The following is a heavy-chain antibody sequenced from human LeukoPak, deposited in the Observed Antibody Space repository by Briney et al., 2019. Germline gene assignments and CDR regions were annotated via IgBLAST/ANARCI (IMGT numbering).Heavy chain of an antibody. CDR2: ITGSSDSI. V-gene: IGHV3-21*01. CDR3: ARLVCSTTPFYGKFFLDS. CDR1: GFTFSSYA. D-gene: IGHD2-2*01. J-gene: IGHJ4*02. Sequence: GGSLRLSCAASGFTFSSYAMEWVRQAPGKGLEWVSSITGSSDSIYYADSVKGRFTISRDNAKNSVYLQMNSLRAEDTAVYYCARLVCSTTPFYGKFFLDSWGRGPLVPVSS.